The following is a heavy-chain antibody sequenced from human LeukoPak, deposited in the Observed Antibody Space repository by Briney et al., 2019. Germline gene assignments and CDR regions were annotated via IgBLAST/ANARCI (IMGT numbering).Heavy chain of an antibody. V-gene: IGHV4-61*01. Sequence: PSETLSLTCTVSGGSVSSGSYYWSWIRQPPGTGLEWIGYIYYGGSTNYNPSLKSRVTISVDTSKNQFSLKLSSVTAADTAVYYCARDREYTVTTRGFDYWGQGTLVTVSS. CDR1: GGSVSSGSYY. D-gene: IGHD4-11*01. CDR3: ARDREYTVTTRGFDY. J-gene: IGHJ4*02. CDR2: IYYGGST.